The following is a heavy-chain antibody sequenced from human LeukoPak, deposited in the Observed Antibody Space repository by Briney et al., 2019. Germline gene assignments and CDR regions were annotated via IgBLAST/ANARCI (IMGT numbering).Heavy chain of an antibody. D-gene: IGHD3-22*01. Sequence: GGSLTLSCSASGFIYRNYLMACLRHAPGGGLECGVNIIGEESRGYNFDCGKGRFNISRDNPNNSLYVTMNSQSADDRGVLYCVRDANYYDTSNYYDVFDIWGQGTMVTVSS. CDR3: VRDANYYDTSNYYDVFDI. V-gene: IGHV3-7*01. CDR1: GFIYRNYL. CDR2: IIGEESRG. J-gene: IGHJ3*02.